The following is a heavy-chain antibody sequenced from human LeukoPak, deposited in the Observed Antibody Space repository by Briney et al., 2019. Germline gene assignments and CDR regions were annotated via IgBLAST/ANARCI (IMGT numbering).Heavy chain of an antibody. CDR2: IYHSGST. J-gene: IGHJ4*02. CDR3: ARLEGGFPYYFDY. D-gene: IGHD3-16*01. CDR1: DYSISSGYY. Sequence: RTSETLSLTCAVSDYSISSGYYWGWIRQPPGKGLEWIGSIYHSGSTYYNPSLKSRVTISVDTSKNQFSLKLSSVTASYTAVYYCARLEGGFPYYFDYWGQGTLVTVSS. V-gene: IGHV4-38-2*01.